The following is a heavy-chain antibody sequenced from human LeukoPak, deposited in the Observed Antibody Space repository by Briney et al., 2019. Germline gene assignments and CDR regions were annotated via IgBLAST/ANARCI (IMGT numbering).Heavy chain of an antibody. CDR1: GFTFSRYT. CDR2: ISGSSDHI. V-gene: IGHV3-21*01. Sequence: GGSLRLSCLPSGFTFSRYTMNWVRQAPGKGLEWVSAISGSSDHIHYADSMKGRFTISRDNAKNSLYLQMNSLTAEDTAVYYCARDFFDSSGHYYDAYWGQGTLVTVSS. CDR3: ARDFFDSSGHYYDAY. D-gene: IGHD6-19*01. J-gene: IGHJ4*02.